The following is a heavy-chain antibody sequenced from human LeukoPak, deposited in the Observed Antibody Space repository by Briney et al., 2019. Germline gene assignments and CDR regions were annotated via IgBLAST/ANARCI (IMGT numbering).Heavy chain of an antibody. Sequence: GGALRLSCEASGFPFRRYWMQGGSQAPGKGRMWGSRINRDGSATTYADFVKGRFTISRDNAKNTVYLQMNSLRVDDTAIYYCERDYGAWGQGTLVTVST. CDR2: INRDGSAT. V-gene: IGHV3-74*03. CDR3: ERDYGA. D-gene: IGHD4/OR15-4a*01. CDR1: GFPFRRYW. J-gene: IGHJ5*02.